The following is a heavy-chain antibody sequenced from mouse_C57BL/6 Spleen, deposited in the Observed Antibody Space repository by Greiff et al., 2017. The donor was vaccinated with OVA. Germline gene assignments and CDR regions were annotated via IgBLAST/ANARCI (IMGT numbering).Heavy chain of an antibody. J-gene: IGHJ2*01. CDR3: AREGDSSGRFDY. V-gene: IGHV1-82*01. D-gene: IGHD3-2*02. CDR1: GYAFSSSW. Sequence: VQLQESGPELVKPGASVKISCKASGYAFSSSWMNWVKQRPGKGLEWIGRIYPGDGDTNYNGKFKGKATLTADKSSSTAYMQLSSLTSEDSAVYFCAREGDSSGRFDYWGQGTTLTVSS. CDR2: IYPGDGDT.